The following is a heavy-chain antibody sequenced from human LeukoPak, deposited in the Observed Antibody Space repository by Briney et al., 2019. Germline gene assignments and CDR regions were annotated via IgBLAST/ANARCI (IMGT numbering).Heavy chain of an antibody. CDR3: AKDTGIAVAGHIDY. V-gene: IGHV3-9*01. J-gene: IGHJ4*02. D-gene: IGHD6-19*01. CDR1: GFTFDDYA. Sequence: GGSLRLSCAASGFTFDDYAMHWVRQAPGKGLEWVSGISGNSGSIGYADSVKGRFTISRDNAKNSLYLQMNSLSAEDTAFYYCAKDTGIAVAGHIDYWGQGTLVTVSS. CDR2: ISGNSGSI.